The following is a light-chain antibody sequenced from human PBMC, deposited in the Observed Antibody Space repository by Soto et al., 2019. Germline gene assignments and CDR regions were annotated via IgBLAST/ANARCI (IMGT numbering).Light chain of an antibody. CDR1: QSVSSSY. V-gene: IGKV3-20*01. J-gene: IGKJ1*01. Sequence: EIVLTQSPGTLSLSPGERATLSCRASQSVSSSYLAWYQQKPGQAPRLLIYGASSRATGIPDRFSGSGSGTDFTLTISRLEPEACAVSYCQQYGSSPWTFGQGTKVEIK. CDR3: QQYGSSPWT. CDR2: GAS.